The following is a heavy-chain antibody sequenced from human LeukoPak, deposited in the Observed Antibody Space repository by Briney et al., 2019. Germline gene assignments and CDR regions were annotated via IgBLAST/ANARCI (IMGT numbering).Heavy chain of an antibody. CDR3: ASGPLTGTTLFDY. V-gene: IGHV4-59*12. D-gene: IGHD1-20*01. CDR2: IYYSGST. J-gene: IGHJ4*02. Sequence: SETLSLTCTVSGGSISSYYWSWIRQPPGKGLEWIGYIYYSGSTNYNPSLKSRVTMSVDTSKNQFSLKLSSVTAADTAVYYCASGPLTGTTLFDYWGQGTLVTVSS. CDR1: GGSISSYY.